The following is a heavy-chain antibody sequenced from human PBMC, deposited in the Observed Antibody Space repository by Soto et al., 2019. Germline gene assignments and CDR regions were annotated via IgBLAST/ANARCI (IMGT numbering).Heavy chain of an antibody. CDR3: ATTHQRAPSRDGYTLIDY. J-gene: IGHJ4*02. CDR2: ISYDGSNI. V-gene: IGHV3-30*03. D-gene: IGHD5-12*01. CDR1: GFTFSDYG. Sequence: QVQLVESGGGVVQPGRSLRLSCAASGFTFSDYGMHWVRQAPGKGLEWVAVISYDGSNIYYADSVKGRFTISRDNSKNTLSLQMNSLRTEDTAVYYCATTHQRAPSRDGYTLIDYWGQGILVTVSS.